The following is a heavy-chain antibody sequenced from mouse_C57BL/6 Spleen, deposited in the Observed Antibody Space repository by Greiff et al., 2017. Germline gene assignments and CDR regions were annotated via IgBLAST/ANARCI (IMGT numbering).Heavy chain of an antibody. CDR1: GYTFTDYY. CDR3: ARDSLSDY. Sequence: EVKLQESGPELVKPGASVKISCKASGYTFTDYYMNWVKQSHGKSLEWIGDINPNNGGTSYNQKFKGKATLTVDKSSSTAYMELRSLTSEDSAVYYCARDSLSDYWGQGTSVTVSS. CDR2: INPNNGGT. D-gene: IGHD6-1*01. V-gene: IGHV1-26*01. J-gene: IGHJ4*01.